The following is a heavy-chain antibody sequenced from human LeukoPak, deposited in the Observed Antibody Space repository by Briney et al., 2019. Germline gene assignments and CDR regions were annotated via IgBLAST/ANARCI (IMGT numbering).Heavy chain of an antibody. V-gene: IGHV4-59*08. D-gene: IGHD4-17*01. CDR1: GGSISSYY. Sequence: SETLSLTCTVSGGSISSYYWSWIRQPPGKGLEWIGYIYYSGSTNYNPSLKSRVTISVDTSKNQFSLKLSSVTAADTAVYYCARRATVTTLAWNARLENWFDPWGQGTLVTVSS. CDR3: ARRATVTTLAWNARLENWFDP. CDR2: IYYSGST. J-gene: IGHJ5*02.